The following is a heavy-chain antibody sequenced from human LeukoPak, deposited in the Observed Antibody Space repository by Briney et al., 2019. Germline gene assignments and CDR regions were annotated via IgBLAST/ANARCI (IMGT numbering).Heavy chain of an antibody. Sequence: GGSLRLSCAASGFTFDDYAMHWVRQAPGKGLEWVSGISWNSGSIGYADSVKGRFTISRDNAKNSLYLQMNSLRAEDTAVYYCARDLLIGSYDYWGQGTLVTVSS. CDR1: GFTFDDYA. CDR3: ARDLLIGSYDY. D-gene: IGHD1-26*01. CDR2: ISWNSGSI. V-gene: IGHV3-9*01. J-gene: IGHJ4*02.